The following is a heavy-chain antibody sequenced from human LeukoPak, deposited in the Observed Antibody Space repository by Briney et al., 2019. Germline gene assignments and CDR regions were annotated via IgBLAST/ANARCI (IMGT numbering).Heavy chain of an antibody. CDR3: ARRYSSGWYGRSGDAFDI. J-gene: IGHJ3*02. D-gene: IGHD6-19*01. Sequence: PSETLSLTCAVSGGSISSSNWWSWVRQPPGKGLEWIGEIYHSGSTNYNPSLKSRVTISVDKSKNQFSLKLSSVTAADTAVYYCARRYSSGWYGRSGDAFDIWGQGTMVTVSS. V-gene: IGHV4-4*02. CDR1: GGSISSSNW. CDR2: IYHSGST.